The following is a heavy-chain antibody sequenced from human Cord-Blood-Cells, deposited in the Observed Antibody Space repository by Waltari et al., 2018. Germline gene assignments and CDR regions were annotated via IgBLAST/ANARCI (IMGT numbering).Heavy chain of an antibody. CDR3: ASEVAAAGTGDY. CDR1: GYTFTSSA. D-gene: IGHD6-13*01. V-gene: IGHV1-3*01. J-gene: IGHJ4*02. Sequence: QVQLVQSGAAVKKPGASVKDSCKASGYTFTSSALHWVRQAPGQRLEWMEWINAGNGNTKYSQKFQGRVTITRDTSASTAYMELSSLRSEDTAVYYCASEVAAAGTGDYWGQGTLVTVSS. CDR2: INAGNGNT.